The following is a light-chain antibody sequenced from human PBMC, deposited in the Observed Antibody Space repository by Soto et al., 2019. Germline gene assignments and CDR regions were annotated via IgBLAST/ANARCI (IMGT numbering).Light chain of an antibody. Sequence: QSALTQPASVSGSPGQSITISCTGTHNDVGGYNYVSWYQHHPGKAPKLMIYEVSNRPSGVSHRFSGSKSGNTASLTISGLQAEDEADYYCSSYTISGTLHVVFGGGTKLTVL. V-gene: IGLV2-14*01. CDR3: SSYTISGTLHVV. CDR2: EVS. CDR1: HNDVGGYNY. J-gene: IGLJ2*01.